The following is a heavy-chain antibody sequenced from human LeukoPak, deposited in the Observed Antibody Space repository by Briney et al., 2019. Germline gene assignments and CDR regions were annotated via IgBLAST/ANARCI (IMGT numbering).Heavy chain of an antibody. Sequence: PGRSLRLSCAASGFTFGRYSMNWVRQAPGKGLEWVSSITSGSLYVYYADSVRGRFTISRDNAKNSLYLQMNSLRAEDTAVYYCARDYRDFYYFDSWGQGTLVTVSS. CDR3: ARDYRDFYYFDS. D-gene: IGHD3-3*01. J-gene: IGHJ4*02. V-gene: IGHV3-21*01. CDR2: ITSGSLYV. CDR1: GFTFGRYS.